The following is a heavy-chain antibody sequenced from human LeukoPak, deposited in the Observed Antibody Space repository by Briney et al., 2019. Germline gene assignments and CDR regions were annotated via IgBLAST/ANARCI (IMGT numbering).Heavy chain of an antibody. CDR3: ANENYYASGSYPDY. CDR1: GFSVGSNY. J-gene: IGHJ4*02. Sequence: PGGSLRLSCAASGFSVGSNYMSGVRQAPGKGLEWGSLIYSGGGTDYADSVKGRFSISRDNSKNTLYLQMNSLRAEDTAVYYCANENYYASGSYPDYWGQGTLVTVSS. CDR2: IYSGGGT. D-gene: IGHD3-10*01. V-gene: IGHV3-53*01.